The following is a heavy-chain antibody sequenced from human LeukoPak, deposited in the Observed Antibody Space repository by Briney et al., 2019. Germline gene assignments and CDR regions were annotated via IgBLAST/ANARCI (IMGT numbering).Heavy chain of an antibody. Sequence: PGGSLRLSCAASGFTFSSYGMHWVRQAPGKGLEWVAVISYDGSNKYYADSVKGRFTISRDNSKNTLYLQMNSLRAEDTAVYYCAKDRSYGLYLDYWGQGTLVTVSS. CDR2: ISYDGSNK. J-gene: IGHJ4*02. D-gene: IGHD3-10*01. CDR3: AKDRSYGLYLDY. V-gene: IGHV3-30*18. CDR1: GFTFSSYG.